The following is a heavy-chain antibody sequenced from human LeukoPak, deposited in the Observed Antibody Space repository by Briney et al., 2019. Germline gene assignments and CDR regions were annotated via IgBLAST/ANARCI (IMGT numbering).Heavy chain of an antibody. Sequence: GASVKVSFKASGYTFTGYYMHWVRQAPGQGLAWMGWINPNSGDTNYAQKFQGRVTMTRDTYISTAYMELSRLRSDHEADYYCSRVWEHYGGNSEGAFDIWGQGTMVTVSS. J-gene: IGHJ3*02. CDR3: SRVWEHYGGNSEGAFDI. D-gene: IGHD4-23*01. V-gene: IGHV1-2*02. CDR1: GYTFTGYY. CDR2: INPNSGDT.